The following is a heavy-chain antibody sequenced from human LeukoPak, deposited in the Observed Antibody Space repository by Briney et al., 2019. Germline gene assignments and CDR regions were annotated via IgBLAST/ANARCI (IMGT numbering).Heavy chain of an antibody. CDR1: GFTFNTYD. V-gene: IGHV3-30*03. CDR2: ITYDGRNK. J-gene: IGHJ4*02. Sequence: PGGSLRLSCAASGFTFNTYDMHWVRQAPGKGLEWVAVITYDGRNKYYADSVKGRFTISRDNSKNALFLQMNSLRAEDTALYYCARGTVAEYYFDYWGQGTLVTVSS. D-gene: IGHD6-19*01. CDR3: ARGTVAEYYFDY.